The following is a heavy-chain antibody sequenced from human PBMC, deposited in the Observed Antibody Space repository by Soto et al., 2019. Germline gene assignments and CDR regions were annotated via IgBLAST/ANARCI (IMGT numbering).Heavy chain of an antibody. D-gene: IGHD4-17*01. J-gene: IGHJ5*02. CDR1: GFTFSSYA. V-gene: IGHV3-30-3*01. CDR3: ARDAYGDLTYNCFDP. CDR2: ISYDGSNK. Sequence: QVQLVESGGGVVQPGRSLRLSCAASGFTFSSYAMHWVRQAPGKGLEWVAVISYDGSNKYYADSVKGRFTISRDNSKNTLYLQMNSLRAEDTAVYYCARDAYGDLTYNCFDPWGQGTLVTVSS.